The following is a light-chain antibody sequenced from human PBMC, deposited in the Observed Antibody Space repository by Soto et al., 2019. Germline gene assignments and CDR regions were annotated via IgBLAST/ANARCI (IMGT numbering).Light chain of an antibody. CDR2: EVS. CDR1: SSDVGGYNY. CDR3: SSYSSISTFYV. J-gene: IGLJ1*01. V-gene: IGLV2-14*01. Sequence: QSALTQPASVSGSPGQSITISCTGTSSDVGGYNYVSWYQQHPGKAPKLMIYEVSNRPSGVSNRFSGSKSGNTASLTISGLQAEYESDYYCSSYSSISTFYVFGTGTKVTV.